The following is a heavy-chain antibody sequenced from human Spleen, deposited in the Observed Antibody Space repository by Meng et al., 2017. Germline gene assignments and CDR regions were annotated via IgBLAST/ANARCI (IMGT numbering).Heavy chain of an antibody. CDR2: TYYRSKWYN. V-gene: IGHV6-1*01. J-gene: IGHJ3*02. CDR1: GDSVSSNSAA. D-gene: IGHD3-16*02. CDR3: AREPYDYVWGGYRAKNAFDI. Sequence: QILSLTRAISGDSVSSNSAAWNWTRQSPSRGLEWLGRTYYRSKWYNDYAVTVKSRITINPDTPKNQFTLQLDSVTPGNTAVYYCAREPYDYVWGGYRAKNAFDIWGQGTMVTVSS.